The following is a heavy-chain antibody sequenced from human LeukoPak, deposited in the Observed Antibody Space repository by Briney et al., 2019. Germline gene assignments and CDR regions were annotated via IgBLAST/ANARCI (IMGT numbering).Heavy chain of an antibody. CDR1: GGSISSYY. Sequence: PSETLSLTCTVSGGSISSYYWSWIRQPPGKGLEWMGYIYYSGSTNYNPSLKSRVTISVDTSKNQFSLKLSSVTAADTAVYYCARLAKYSYAPYYFDYWGQGTLVTVSS. CDR3: ARLAKYSYAPYYFDY. V-gene: IGHV4-59*08. J-gene: IGHJ4*02. CDR2: IYYSGST. D-gene: IGHD5-18*01.